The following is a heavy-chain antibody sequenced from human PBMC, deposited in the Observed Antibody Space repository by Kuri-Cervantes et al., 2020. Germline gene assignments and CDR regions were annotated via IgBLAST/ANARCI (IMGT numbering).Heavy chain of an antibody. V-gene: IGHV4-61*01. CDR2: IYYSGST. D-gene: IGHD3-10*01. J-gene: IGHJ4*02. CDR3: ARLPRGVGVSWFEPVGITGIY. Sequence: ETLSLTCTVSGGSVSSGSYYWSWIRQPPGKGLEWIGYIYYSGSTNYNPSLKSRVTISVDTSKNQFSLKLSSVTAADTAVYYCARLPRGVGVSWFEPVGITGIYWGQGTLVTVSS. CDR1: GGSVSSGSYY.